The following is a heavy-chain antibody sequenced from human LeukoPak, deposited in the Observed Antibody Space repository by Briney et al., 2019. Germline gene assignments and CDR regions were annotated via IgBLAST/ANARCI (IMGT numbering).Heavy chain of an antibody. CDR3: ARGFGYCIGGSCYYYGMDV. D-gene: IGHD2-15*01. CDR2: IYHSGST. CDR1: GGSISSSNW. J-gene: IGHJ6*02. Sequence: SGTLSLTCAVSGGSISSSNWWSWVRQPPGKGLEWIGEIYHSGSTNYNPSLKSRVTISVDKSKNQFSLKLSSVTAADTAVYYCARGFGYCIGGSCYYYGMDVWGQGTTVTVSS. V-gene: IGHV4-4*02.